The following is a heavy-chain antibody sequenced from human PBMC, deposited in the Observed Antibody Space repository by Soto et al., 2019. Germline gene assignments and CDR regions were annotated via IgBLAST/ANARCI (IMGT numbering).Heavy chain of an antibody. J-gene: IGHJ5*02. Sequence: QVQLRESGPGLVKPSQTLSLTCTVSGGAIDNGGFYWSWIRQQPGKGLEWIGHICCSGSSHYNPSLRSRVTISMDTSKNALSLKLSSVTAADTAVYYCARGGAEDNYFDPWGQGTLVTVSS. CDR1: GGAIDNGGFY. CDR3: ARGGAEDNYFDP. V-gene: IGHV4-31*03. CDR2: ICCSGSS.